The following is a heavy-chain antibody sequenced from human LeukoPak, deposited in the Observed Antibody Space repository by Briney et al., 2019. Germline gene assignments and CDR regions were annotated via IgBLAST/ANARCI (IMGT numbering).Heavy chain of an antibody. J-gene: IGHJ4*02. V-gene: IGHV4-34*01. CDR1: GGSFSGYY. CDR2: INHSGST. D-gene: IGHD2-8*01. Sequence: SETLSLTCAVYGGSFSGYYWSWTRQPPGKGLEWIGEINHSGSTNYNPSLKSRVTISVDTSKNQFSLKLSSVTAADTAVYYCARGLDIVLMVYATRGFDYWGQGTLVTVSS. CDR3: ARGLDIVLMVYATRGFDY.